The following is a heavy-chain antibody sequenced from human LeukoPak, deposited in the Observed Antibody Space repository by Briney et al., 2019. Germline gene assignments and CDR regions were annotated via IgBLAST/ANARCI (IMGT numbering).Heavy chain of an antibody. CDR2: IRYDGSNK. CDR1: GFTFSTYG. CDR3: AKDKPFPRQYYFDY. Sequence: GGSLRLSCAASGFTFSTYGMHWVCQAPGKGLEWVAFIRYDGSNKYYADSVKGRFTISRDNSKNTLYLQMNSLRAEDTAVYYCAKDKPFPRQYYFDYWGQGTLVTVSS. V-gene: IGHV3-30*02. J-gene: IGHJ4*02.